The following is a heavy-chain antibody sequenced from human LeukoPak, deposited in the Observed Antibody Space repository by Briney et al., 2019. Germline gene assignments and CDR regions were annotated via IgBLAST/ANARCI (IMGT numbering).Heavy chain of an antibody. V-gene: IGHV5-51*01. J-gene: IGHJ5*02. D-gene: IGHD3-10*01. CDR3: ARRTYGSRSYYSTPNWFDP. CDR1: GYSFTNYL. CDR2: VYPGDSDT. Sequence: PGESLKISCKASGYSFTNYLIGWVRQMPGKGLEWMGIVYPGDSDTRYSPSFQGQVTISADKSISTAYLQWSSLKASDTAMYYCARRTYGSRSYYSTPNWFDPWGQGTLVTVSS.